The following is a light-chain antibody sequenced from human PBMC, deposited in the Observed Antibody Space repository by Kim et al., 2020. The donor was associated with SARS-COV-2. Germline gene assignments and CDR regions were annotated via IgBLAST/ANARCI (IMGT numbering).Light chain of an antibody. J-gene: IGKJ4*01. CDR1: QSITSD. CDR2: YTS. CDR3: QQYNRWPRT. V-gene: IGKV3-15*01. Sequence: EIVMTQSAATLSVSPGERATLSCRASQSITSDLAWYQHKPGQAPRLLMYYTSTRATGIPARFSGSGSGTEFTLTISSLQSEDFAVYYCQQYNRWPRTFDGGTKVDIK.